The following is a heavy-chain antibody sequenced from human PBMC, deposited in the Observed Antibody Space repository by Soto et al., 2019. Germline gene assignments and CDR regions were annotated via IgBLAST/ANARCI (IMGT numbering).Heavy chain of an antibody. J-gene: IGHJ6*02. Sequence: XPVKVSWKASGYPFTSYGIIWVRQAHGQGLEWMGWISAYNGNTNYAQKLQGRVTMTTDTSTSTAYMELRSLRSDDTAVYYCARAGLKPPTYYYYYGMDVSGQGTTVTAP. V-gene: IGHV1-18*04. CDR1: GYPFTSYG. CDR3: ARAGLKPPTYYYYYGMDV. CDR2: ISAYNGNT.